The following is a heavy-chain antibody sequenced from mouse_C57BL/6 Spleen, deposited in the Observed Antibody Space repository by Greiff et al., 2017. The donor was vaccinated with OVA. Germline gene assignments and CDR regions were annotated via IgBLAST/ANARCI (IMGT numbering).Heavy chain of an antibody. CDR2: IHPNSGST. CDR1: GYTFTSYW. D-gene: IGHD1-1*01. V-gene: IGHV1-64*01. CDR3: ARRGNYYGSSGDFDY. Sequence: VQLQQPGAELVKPGASVKLSCKASGYTFTSYWMHWVKQRPGQGLEWIGMIHPNSGSTNYNEKFKSKATLTVDKSSSTAYMQLSSLTSEDSAVYYCARRGNYYGSSGDFDYWGQGTTLTVSS. J-gene: IGHJ2*01.